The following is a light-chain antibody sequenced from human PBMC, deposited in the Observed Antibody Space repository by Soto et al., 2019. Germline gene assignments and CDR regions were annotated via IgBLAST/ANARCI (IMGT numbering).Light chain of an antibody. CDR1: QSVLYSSNNKNY. CDR3: QQYYGSPPT. V-gene: IGKV4-1*01. CDR2: WAS. Sequence: DIVMTQSPDSLAVSLGERATINCKSSQSVLYSSNNKNYLAWYQQKPGQPPKLLIYWASTRDSGVPDRFSGSGSGTDFTLTISSLQAEDVAVYYCQQYYGSPPTFGQGTKVEI. J-gene: IGKJ1*01.